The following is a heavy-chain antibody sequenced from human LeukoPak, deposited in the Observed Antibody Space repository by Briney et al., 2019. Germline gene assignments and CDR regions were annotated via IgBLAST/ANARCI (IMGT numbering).Heavy chain of an antibody. CDR3: ASEVGAMDYFDY. V-gene: IGHV3-33*01. CDR1: GFTFSSYG. D-gene: IGHD1-26*01. CDR2: IWYDGSNK. Sequence: GGSLRLSCAASGFTFSSYGMHWVRQAPGKGLEWVAVIWYDGSNKYYADSVKGRFTISRDNAKNTLYLQMNSLRAEDTAVYYCASEVGAMDYFDYWGQGTLVTVSS. J-gene: IGHJ4*02.